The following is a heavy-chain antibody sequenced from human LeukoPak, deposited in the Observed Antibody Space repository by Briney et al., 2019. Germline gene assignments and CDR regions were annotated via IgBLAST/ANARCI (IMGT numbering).Heavy chain of an antibody. Sequence: PGGSLRLSCAASGFTVSSNYMSWVRQAPGKGLEWVPVIYSGGSTYYADSVKGRFTISRDNSRNTLYLQMNSLRAEDTAVYYCAKDRPNYYGSNGHYYRRDGDYWGQGTLVTVSS. CDR3: AKDRPNYYGSNGHYYRRDGDY. CDR2: IYSGGST. D-gene: IGHD3-22*01. V-gene: IGHV3-53*01. CDR1: GFTVSSNY. J-gene: IGHJ4*02.